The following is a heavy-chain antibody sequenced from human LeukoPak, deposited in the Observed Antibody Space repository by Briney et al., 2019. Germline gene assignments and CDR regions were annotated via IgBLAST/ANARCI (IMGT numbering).Heavy chain of an antibody. CDR3: ARREPHGDYGGKIRYYYYMDV. V-gene: IGHV4-34*01. J-gene: IGHJ6*03. D-gene: IGHD4-23*01. CDR2: INHSGST. CDR1: GGSFSGYY. Sequence: SETLSLTCAVYGGSFSGYYWSWIRQPPGKGLEWIGEINHSGSTNSNLSLKSRVTMSVDTSKNQFSLKLSSLTAADTAMYYCARREPHGDYGGKIRYYYYMDVWGKGTTVTVSS.